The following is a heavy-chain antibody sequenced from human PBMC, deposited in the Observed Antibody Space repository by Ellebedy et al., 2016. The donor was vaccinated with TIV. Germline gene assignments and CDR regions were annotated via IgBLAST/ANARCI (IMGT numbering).Heavy chain of an antibody. V-gene: IGHV3-13*04. CDR1: GFTFSSYD. D-gene: IGHD3-10*01. CDR3: ARGHYYGSGSYFWFDP. Sequence: GESLKISCAASGFTFSSYDMHWVRQATGKGLEWVSAIGTAGDTYYPGSVKGRFTISRENAKNSLYLQMNSLRAGDTAVYYCARGHYYGSGSYFWFDPWGQGTLVTVSS. J-gene: IGHJ5*02. CDR2: IGTAGDT.